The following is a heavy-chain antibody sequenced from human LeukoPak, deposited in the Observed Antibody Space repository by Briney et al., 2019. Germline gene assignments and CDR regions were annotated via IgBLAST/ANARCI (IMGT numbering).Heavy chain of an antibody. V-gene: IGHV4-59*01. CDR2: IYYSGST. D-gene: IGHD2-8*01. CDR1: GASISSSY. Sequence: SETLSLTCTVSGASISSSYWNWIRQPPGTGLEWIGYIYYSGSTNYNPSLKSRVTISVDTSKNQFSLKLSTVTAADRAVYYCVREVSKGSSDAFDIWGQGTMVTVSS. J-gene: IGHJ3*02. CDR3: VREVSKGSSDAFDI.